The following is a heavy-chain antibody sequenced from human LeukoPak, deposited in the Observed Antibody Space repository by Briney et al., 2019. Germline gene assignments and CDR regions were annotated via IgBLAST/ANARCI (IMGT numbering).Heavy chain of an antibody. Sequence: GGSLRLSCAASAFTFGSFDIHWVRQPTGKGLQWVSPIGSAGDTYYPGSVKGRFTISRDNAKNSLYLQMNSLRAEDTALYHCARDRGHSGSYYSDYWGQGTLVTVSS. CDR2: IGSAGDT. V-gene: IGHV3-13*01. CDR3: ARDRGHSGSYYSDY. J-gene: IGHJ4*02. D-gene: IGHD1-26*01. CDR1: AFTFGSFD.